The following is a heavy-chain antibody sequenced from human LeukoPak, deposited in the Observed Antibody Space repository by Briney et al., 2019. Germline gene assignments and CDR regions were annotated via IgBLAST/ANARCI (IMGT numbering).Heavy chain of an antibody. CDR1: GFTVSSRF. CDR3: ARKNPRFADYDY. CDR2: IYSAGST. V-gene: IGHV3-66*01. Sequence: PRGSLRLPCAASGFTVSSRFMSWVRQAPGKGLEWVSLIYSAGSTYYADSVKGRFTISRDNSKNTLNLQMNSLRAEDTAVYYCARKNPRFADYDYWGQGTRVTVSS. J-gene: IGHJ4*02. D-gene: IGHD2/OR15-2a*01.